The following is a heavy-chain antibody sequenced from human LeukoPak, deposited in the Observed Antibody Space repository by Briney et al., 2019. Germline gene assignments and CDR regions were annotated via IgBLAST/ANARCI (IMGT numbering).Heavy chain of an antibody. CDR1: GFTFRSYG. D-gene: IGHD3-10*01. J-gene: IGHJ5*02. CDR3: ATGGSGSS. CDR2: IKEDGTEK. Sequence: GGSLRLSCAASGFTFRSYGMHWVRQAPDKGPEWVATIKEDGTEKYYVDSVKGRFTISRDNAKNSLSLQMSSLRAEDTAVYYCATGGSGSSWGQGTLVTVSS. V-gene: IGHV3-7*04.